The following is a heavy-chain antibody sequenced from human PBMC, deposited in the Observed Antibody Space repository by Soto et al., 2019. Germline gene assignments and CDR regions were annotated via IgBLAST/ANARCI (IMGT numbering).Heavy chain of an antibody. J-gene: IGHJ6*03. Sequence: EVQLVESGGGLVQPGGSLRLSCAASGFTVSSNYMSWVRQAPGKGLEWVSVIYSGGSTYYADSVKGRFTISRDNFKNKLYLRMKSVIAEDTAVYYCERVPGFYYDYYMDVWGKGTTVTVSS. V-gene: IGHV3-66*01. CDR2: IYSGGST. CDR3: ERVPGFYYDYYMDV. CDR1: GFTVSSNY.